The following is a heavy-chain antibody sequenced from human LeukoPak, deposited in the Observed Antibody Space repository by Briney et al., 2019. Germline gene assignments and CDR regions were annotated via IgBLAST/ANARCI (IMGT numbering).Heavy chain of an antibody. CDR3: EGSMVLGVIIIDY. CDR1: GFTFSSYG. J-gene: IGHJ4*02. Sequence: GGSLRLSCAASGFTFSSYGMHWVRQAPGKGLEWVAFIRYDGSNKYYADSVKGRFTISRDNSKNTLYLQMNSLRAEDTAVYYCEGSMVLGVIIIDYWGQGTLVTVSS. V-gene: IGHV3-30*02. D-gene: IGHD3-10*01. CDR2: IRYDGSNK.